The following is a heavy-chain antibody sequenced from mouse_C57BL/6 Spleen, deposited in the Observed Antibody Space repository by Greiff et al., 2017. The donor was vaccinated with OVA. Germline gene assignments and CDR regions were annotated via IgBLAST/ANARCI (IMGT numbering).Heavy chain of an antibody. D-gene: IGHD1-1*01. CDR1: GYTFTDYY. Sequence: VQLQQSGPVLVKPGASVKMSCKASGYTFTDYYMNWVKQSHGKSLEWIGVINPYNGGTSYNQKFKGKATLTVDKSSSTAYMELHSLTSEDSAVYYCAREDDGSSCYAMGYWGQGTSVTVSS. CDR2: INPYNGGT. V-gene: IGHV1-19*01. CDR3: AREDDGSSCYAMGY. J-gene: IGHJ4*01.